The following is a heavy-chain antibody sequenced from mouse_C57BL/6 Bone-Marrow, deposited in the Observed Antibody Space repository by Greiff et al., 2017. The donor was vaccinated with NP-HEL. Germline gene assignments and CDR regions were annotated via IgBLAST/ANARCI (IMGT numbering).Heavy chain of an antibody. CDR2: IYPGSGNT. D-gene: IGHD1-1*01. Sequence: VKLMESGPELVKPGASVKISCKASGYSFTSYYIHWVKQRPGQGLEWIGWIYPGSGNTKYNEKFKGKATLTADTSSSTAYMQLSSLTSEDSAVYYCARRATITTVVDYAMDYWGQGTSVTVSS. V-gene: IGHV1-66*01. CDR3: ARRATITTVVDYAMDY. CDR1: GYSFTSYY. J-gene: IGHJ4*01.